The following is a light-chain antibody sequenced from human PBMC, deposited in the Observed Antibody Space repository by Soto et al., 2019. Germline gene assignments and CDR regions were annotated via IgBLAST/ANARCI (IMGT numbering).Light chain of an antibody. V-gene: IGLV2-14*03. Sequence: QPASVSGSPGQSITISCTGTSSDVGTYEYVSWYQHHPGKAPKLMIYDVSNRPSGVSDRFSGSKSGNTASLTISGLQAEDEADYYCSSYASNGDVLFGGGTKVTVL. CDR3: SSYASNGDVL. CDR2: DVS. J-gene: IGLJ2*01. CDR1: SSDVGTYEY.